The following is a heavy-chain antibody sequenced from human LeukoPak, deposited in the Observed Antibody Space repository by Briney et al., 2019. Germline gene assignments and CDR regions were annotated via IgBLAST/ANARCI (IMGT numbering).Heavy chain of an antibody. V-gene: IGHV3-21*01. CDR2: ISSSSSYI. J-gene: IGHJ4*02. CDR1: GFTFSSYS. D-gene: IGHD4-17*01. CDR3: ARDPDYGDYDSFFDY. Sequence: PGGSLRLSCAASGFTFSSYSMNWVRQAPGKGLEWVSSISSSSSYIYYADSVKGRFTISRDNAKNSLYLQMNSLRAEDTAVYYCARDPDYGDYDSFFDYWGQGTLVTVSS.